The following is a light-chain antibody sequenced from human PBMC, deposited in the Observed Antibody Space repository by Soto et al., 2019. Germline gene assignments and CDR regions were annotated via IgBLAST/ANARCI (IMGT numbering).Light chain of an antibody. J-gene: IGKJ1*01. V-gene: IGKV3-20*01. CDR2: GAS. Sequence: EIVLMQSPGTLSLSPGERATLSCRASQSVSSSSLAWYQQKPGQAPRLLIYGASSRATGIPDRFSGSGSGTDFTLTISRLEPEDFAVYYCHQYGSSPQTIGQGTKVDIK. CDR1: QSVSSSS. CDR3: HQYGSSPQT.